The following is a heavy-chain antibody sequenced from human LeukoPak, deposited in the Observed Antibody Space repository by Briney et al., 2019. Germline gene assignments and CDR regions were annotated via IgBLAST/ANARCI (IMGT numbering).Heavy chain of an antibody. CDR2: IYWNDDK. D-gene: IGHD3-3*01. Sequence: SGPTLVKPTQTLTLTCTFSGFSLSTSGVGVGWIRQPPGKALEWLALIYWNDDKRYSPSLKSRLTITKDTSKNQVVLTMTNMDPVDTATYHCAHSIGVRFLEWFFDYWGQGTLVTVSS. CDR1: GFSLSTSGVG. J-gene: IGHJ4*02. CDR3: AHSIGVRFLEWFFDY. V-gene: IGHV2-5*01.